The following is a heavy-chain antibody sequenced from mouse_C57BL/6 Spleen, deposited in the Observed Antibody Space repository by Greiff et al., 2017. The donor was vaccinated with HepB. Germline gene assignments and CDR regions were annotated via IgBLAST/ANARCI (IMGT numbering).Heavy chain of an antibody. V-gene: IGHV1-80*01. D-gene: IGHD2-4*01. CDR1: GYAFSSYW. J-gene: IGHJ4*01. Sequence: VQLKESGAELVKPGASVKISCKASGYAFSSYWMNWVKQRPGKGLEWIGQIYPGDGDTNYNGKFKGKATLTADKSSSTAYMQLSSLTSEDSAVYFCARRDYDTYAMDYWGQGTSVTVSS. CDR2: IYPGDGDT. CDR3: ARRDYDTYAMDY.